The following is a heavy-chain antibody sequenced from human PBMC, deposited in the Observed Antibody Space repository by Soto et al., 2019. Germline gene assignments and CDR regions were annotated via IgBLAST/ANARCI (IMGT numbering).Heavy chain of an antibody. CDR2: ISSSSSTI. D-gene: IGHD3-16*01. CDR1: GFTFSSYS. V-gene: IGHV3-48*02. Sequence: PGGSLRLSCAASGFTFSSYSMNWVRQAPGKGLEWVSYISSSSSTIYYADSVKGRFTISRDNAKNSLYLQMNSLRDEDTVVYYCARDTWPAHDNWFDPWGQGTRVTVSS. J-gene: IGHJ5*02. CDR3: ARDTWPAHDNWFDP.